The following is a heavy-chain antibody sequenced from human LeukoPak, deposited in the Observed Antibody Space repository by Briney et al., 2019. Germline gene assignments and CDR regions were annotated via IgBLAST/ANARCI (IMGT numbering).Heavy chain of an antibody. D-gene: IGHD4-11*01. J-gene: IGHJ5*02. V-gene: IGHV4-59*02. Sequence: SETLSLPCIGSDDPVNIYYCSWIRQAPGKGLEWVWYIYNRGSTKYNPSLKSRATISVNTSKNQFSLKLPSVTAADTAVYYCAMSNTVRRPFFDPWGPGTLVTVSS. CDR2: IYNRGST. CDR3: AMSNTVRRPFFDP. CDR1: DDPVNIYY.